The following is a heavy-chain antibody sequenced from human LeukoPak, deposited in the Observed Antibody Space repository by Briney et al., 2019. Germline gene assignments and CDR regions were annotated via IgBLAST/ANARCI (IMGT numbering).Heavy chain of an antibody. J-gene: IGHJ4*02. CDR1: GGSISSYY. CDR2: IYYSGST. V-gene: IGHV4-59*01. CDR3: ARVRGYYYDSSGYDY. D-gene: IGHD3-22*01. Sequence: SETLSLTCTVSGGSISSYYWSWIRQPPGKGLEWIGYIYYSGSTNYNPSLKSRVTISVDTSKNQFSLKLSSVTAADTAVYYCARVRGYYYDSSGYDYWGQGTLVTVSS.